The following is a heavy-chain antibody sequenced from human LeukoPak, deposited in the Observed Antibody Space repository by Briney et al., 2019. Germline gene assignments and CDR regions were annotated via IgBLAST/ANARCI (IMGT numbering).Heavy chain of an antibody. V-gene: IGHV3-23*01. D-gene: IGHD3-10*01. CDR2: ISGSADRT. CDR1: GFTFSSYA. CDR3: AKESPYGSGSRKYYFDY. J-gene: IGHJ4*02. Sequence: PGGSLRLSCAASGFTFSSYAMSWVRQAPGKGLEWVSAISGSADRTYYADSVKGRFTISRDNSKNTLYLQMNSLRAEDTAIYYCAKESPYGSGSRKYYFDYWAREPWSPSPQ.